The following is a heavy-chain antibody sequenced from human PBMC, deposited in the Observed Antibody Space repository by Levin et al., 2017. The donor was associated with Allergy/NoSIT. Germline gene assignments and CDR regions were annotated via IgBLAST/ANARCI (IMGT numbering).Heavy chain of an antibody. V-gene: IGHV4-38-2*01. CDR2: IFRSGST. J-gene: IGHJ6*03. D-gene: IGHD3-3*01. CDR1: GYSISSGYY. CDR3: ARAAGAYWNGYMDF. Sequence: SETLSLTCAVSGYSISSGYYWGWIRRPPGKGLEWIGSIFRSGSTYYNPSLKSRVTMSVDMSTNQFSLELTSVTAADTAVYYCARAAGAYWNGYMDFWGKGTTVTVSS.